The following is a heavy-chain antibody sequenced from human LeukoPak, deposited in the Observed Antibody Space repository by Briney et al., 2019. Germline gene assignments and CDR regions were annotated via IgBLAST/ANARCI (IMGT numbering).Heavy chain of an antibody. CDR1: GGSISSYY. Sequence: SETLSLTCTVSGGSISSYYWSWIRQPPGKGLEWIGYIYYSGSTNYNPSLKSRVTISVDTSKSQFSLKLSSVTAADTAVYYCAGDRNLRKLYYFDYWGQGTLVTVSS. J-gene: IGHJ4*02. V-gene: IGHV4-59*12. CDR3: AGDRNLRKLYYFDY. D-gene: IGHD5-12*01. CDR2: IYYSGST.